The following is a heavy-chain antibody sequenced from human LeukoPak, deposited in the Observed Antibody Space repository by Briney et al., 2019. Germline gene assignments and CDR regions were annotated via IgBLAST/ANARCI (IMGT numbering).Heavy chain of an antibody. J-gene: IGHJ4*02. CDR3: AKGVSLSGNHCSYRCVYFDN. CDR1: GFTFSSYA. Sequence: GGSLRLSCVASGFTFSSYAMSWVRQAPGKGLEWVSGVSGSGGSTYYADSVKGRFTISRDNSKNTLYLQMNSLGAEDTATYYCAKGVSLSGNHCSYRCVYFDNWGQGTLVTVSS. V-gene: IGHV3-23*01. D-gene: IGHD2-15*01. CDR2: VSGSGGST.